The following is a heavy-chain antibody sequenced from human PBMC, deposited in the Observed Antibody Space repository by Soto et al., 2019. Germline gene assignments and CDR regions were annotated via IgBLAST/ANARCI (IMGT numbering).Heavy chain of an antibody. D-gene: IGHD2-2*01. CDR2: INSDGSTT. V-gene: IGHV3-74*01. CDR1: GLTFSGYW. CDR3: ARVVPFYALDI. Sequence: PGGSLRLSCAASGLTFSGYWMHWVRQVPGKGLMWVSRINSDGSTTSYADSVKGRFTISRDNAKNTVYLQMNSLRAEDTAVYYCARVVPFYALDIWGQGTMVTVSS. J-gene: IGHJ3*02.